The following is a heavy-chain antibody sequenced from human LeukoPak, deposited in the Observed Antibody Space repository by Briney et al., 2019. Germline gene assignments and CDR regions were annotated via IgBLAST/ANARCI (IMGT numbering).Heavy chain of an antibody. CDR1: GVSVSSGSYY. CDR2: IYYSGST. Sequence: SETLSLTCTVSGVSVSSGSYYWSWIRQPPGKGLEWIGYIYYSGSTNYNPSLKSRVTISVDTSKNQFSLKLSSVTAEDTAVYYCARVIQQLGLYNWFDPWGQGTLVTVSS. CDR3: ARVIQQLGLYNWFDP. D-gene: IGHD6-13*01. V-gene: IGHV4-61*01. J-gene: IGHJ5*02.